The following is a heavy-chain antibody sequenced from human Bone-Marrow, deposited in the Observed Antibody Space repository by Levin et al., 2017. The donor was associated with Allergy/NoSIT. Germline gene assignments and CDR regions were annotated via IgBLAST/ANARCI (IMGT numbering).Heavy chain of an antibody. V-gene: IGHV3-23*01. Sequence: PGGSLRLSCAASGFGLTIYDMAWVRQAPGKGLQWVSSISRNDDSTYYADSVQGRFTISSDTSTNTVYLQMHSVRAEDTAVYYCGRVGWYGKYIDNWGRGTLVTVSS. CDR1: GFGLTIYD. CDR2: ISRNDDST. J-gene: IGHJ4*02. CDR3: GRVGWYGKYIDN. D-gene: IGHD6-19*01.